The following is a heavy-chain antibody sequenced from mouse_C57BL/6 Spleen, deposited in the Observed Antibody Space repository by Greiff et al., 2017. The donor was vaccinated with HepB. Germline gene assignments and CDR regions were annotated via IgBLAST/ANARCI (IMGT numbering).Heavy chain of an antibody. CDR3: ARSYYADV. CDR2: INPNNGGT. V-gene: IGHV1-18*01. J-gene: IGHJ1*03. D-gene: IGHD1-1*01. Sequence: VQLQQSGPELVKPGASVKIPCKASGYTFIDYNMDWVKQSHGKSLEWIGDINPNNGGTIYNQKFKGKATLTVDKSSSTAYMELRSLTSEDTAVYYCARSYYADVWGTGTTVTVSS. CDR1: GYTFIDYN.